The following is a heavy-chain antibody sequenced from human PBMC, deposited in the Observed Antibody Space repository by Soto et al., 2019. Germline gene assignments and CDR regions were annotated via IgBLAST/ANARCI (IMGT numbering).Heavy chain of an antibody. CDR2: IYHSGGT. CDR3: ARDSRSGYYLDY. Sequence: QLQLQESGSGLVKPSQTLSLTCAVSGGSISSGGYSWNWIRQPPGKGLEWIGYIYHSGGTDYNPSLKSRVTLTVDSSNTQFSLKLSSVTAADTAVYYCARDSRSGYYLDYWGQGTLVTVSS. D-gene: IGHD3-22*01. J-gene: IGHJ4*02. CDR1: GGSISSGGYS. V-gene: IGHV4-30-2*01.